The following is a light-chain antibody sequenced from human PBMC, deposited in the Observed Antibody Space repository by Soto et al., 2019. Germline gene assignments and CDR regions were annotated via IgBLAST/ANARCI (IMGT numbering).Light chain of an antibody. V-gene: IGLV2-23*02. CDR3: CSYAGSSSSI. CDR2: EVT. CDR1: SSDVGTYNL. J-gene: IGLJ1*01. Sequence: QSVLTQPASVSGSPGQSITISCSGTSSDVGTYNLVSWYQQYPGKAPRLMIHEVTKRPSGVSNRFSGSKSGNTASLTISGLQPEDEADYYCCSYAGSSSSIFGPGTKVTVL.